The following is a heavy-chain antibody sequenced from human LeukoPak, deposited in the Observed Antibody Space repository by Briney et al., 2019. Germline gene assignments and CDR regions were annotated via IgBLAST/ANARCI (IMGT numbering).Heavy chain of an antibody. D-gene: IGHD6-13*01. J-gene: IGHJ4*02. Sequence: ASVKVSCKVSGSTLTELSVHWVRQAPGNRLEWMGGFDPEDGETIYAQKFQGRVTMPEDTSTETAYMELSSVRSEDTAVYYCATQFIAAAGTDYWGQGTLVTVS. CDR2: FDPEDGET. CDR1: GSTLTELS. CDR3: ATQFIAAAGTDY. V-gene: IGHV1-24*01.